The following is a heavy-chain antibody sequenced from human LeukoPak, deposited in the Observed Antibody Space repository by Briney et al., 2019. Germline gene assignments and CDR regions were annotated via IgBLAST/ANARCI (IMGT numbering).Heavy chain of an antibody. V-gene: IGHV1-2*02. CDR3: ARNLNGSGSRYYYYYMDV. J-gene: IGHJ6*03. CDR1: GYTFTGYN. D-gene: IGHD3-10*01. CDR2: IDPNSGGT. Sequence: ASVKVSCKASGYTFTGYNMHWVRQAPGQGLEWMGWIDPNSGGTSYAQKFQGRVTMTRDTSISTAYMELSRLRSDDTAVYYCARNLNGSGSRYYYYYMDVWGKGTTVTISS.